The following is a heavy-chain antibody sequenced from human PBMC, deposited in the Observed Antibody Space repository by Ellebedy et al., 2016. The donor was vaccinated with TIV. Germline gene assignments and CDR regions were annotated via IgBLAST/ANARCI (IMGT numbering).Heavy chain of an antibody. CDR2: IIPIFGTT. V-gene: IGHV1-69*13. Sequence: SVKVSCXASGCTVSTYAFTWVRQAPGQGLEWMGGIIPIFGTTNYAQKFQGRVTITADESTSTAYMELSSLRSEDTAVYYCARDPALAGMSGRGYFDPWGQGTLVTVSS. D-gene: IGHD6-19*01. J-gene: IGHJ5*02. CDR3: ARDPALAGMSGRGYFDP. CDR1: GCTVSTYA.